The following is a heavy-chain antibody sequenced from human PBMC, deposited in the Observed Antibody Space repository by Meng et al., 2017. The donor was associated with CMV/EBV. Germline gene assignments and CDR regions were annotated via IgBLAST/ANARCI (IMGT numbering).Heavy chain of an antibody. J-gene: IGHJ5*02. CDR2: ISSNSSYI. CDR3: ARDKRFQGWFDP. V-gene: IGHV3-21*01. D-gene: IGHD5-24*01. CDR1: GFTFSSYS. Sequence: GGSLRLSCAASGFTFSSYSMNWVRQAPGKGLEWVSSISSNSSYIYYADSVKGRFTISRDNAKNSLYLQMNSLRAEDTAVYYCARDKRFQGWFDPWGQGTLVTVSS.